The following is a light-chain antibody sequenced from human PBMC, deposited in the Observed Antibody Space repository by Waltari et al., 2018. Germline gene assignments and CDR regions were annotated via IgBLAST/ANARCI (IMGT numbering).Light chain of an antibody. CDR3: QEVNRFPYT. Sequence: DIQMTQSPSSLSASVGDRVTITCRAGQVIGSWLAWYQKKTGEAPRLLICAASTLQSGVPSRFSGSGSGTDFTLTISSVQSEDFATYFCQEVNRFPYTFGQGTKLEIK. CDR2: AAS. CDR1: QVIGSW. J-gene: IGKJ2*01. V-gene: IGKV1-12*01.